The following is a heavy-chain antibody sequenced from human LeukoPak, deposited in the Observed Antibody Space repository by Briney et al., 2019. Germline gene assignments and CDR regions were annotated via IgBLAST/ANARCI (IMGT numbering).Heavy chain of an antibody. CDR2: MNPNSGNT. J-gene: IGHJ6*03. CDR1: GYTFTSYD. Sequence: GASVKVSCKASGYTFTSYDINWVRQATGQGLEWMGWMNPNSGNTGYAQKFQGRVTITRNTSISTAYMELSSLRSEDTAVYYCARGRRVPEIYYYYYMDVWGKGTTVTVSS. D-gene: IGHD5-24*01. CDR3: ARGRRVPEIYYYYYMDV. V-gene: IGHV1-8*03.